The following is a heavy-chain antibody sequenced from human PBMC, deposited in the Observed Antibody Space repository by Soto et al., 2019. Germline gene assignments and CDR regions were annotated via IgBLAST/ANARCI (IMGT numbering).Heavy chain of an antibody. CDR2: IDPSDSYT. V-gene: IGHV5-10-1*01. Sequence: LGESLKISCKGSGYSFTSYWISWVRQMPGKGLEWMGRIDPSDSYTNYSPSFQGHVTISADKSISTAYLQWSSLKASDTAMYYCARQGVGYSYGPGYYYGMDVWGQGTTVTVSS. CDR1: GYSFTSYW. CDR3: ARQGVGYSYGPGYYYGMDV. J-gene: IGHJ6*02. D-gene: IGHD5-18*01.